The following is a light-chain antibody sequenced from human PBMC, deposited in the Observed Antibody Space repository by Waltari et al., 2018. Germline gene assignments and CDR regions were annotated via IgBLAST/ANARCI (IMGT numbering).Light chain of an antibody. CDR2: DAY. Sequence: EIVMTRSPATLSVSPGERVPLSCWGSQSVSSNLAWYQQKPGQGPSLLIYDAYTRAPGIPARFSGSGSGTEFTLTISSLTSEDFAIYYCQQYINWPSFTFGPGTKVDIK. CDR1: QSVSSN. CDR3: QQYINWPSFT. J-gene: IGKJ3*01. V-gene: IGKV3D-15*01.